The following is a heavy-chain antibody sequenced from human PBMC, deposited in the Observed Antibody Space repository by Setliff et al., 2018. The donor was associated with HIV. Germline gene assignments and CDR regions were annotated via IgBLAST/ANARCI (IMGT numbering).Heavy chain of an antibody. V-gene: IGHV1-69*10. CDR2: IIPILGIA. J-gene: IGHJ3*02. Sequence: ASVKVSCKASGGTFSNYALSWVRQAPGQGLEWMGGIIPILGIANNAQKFQGRVTITADKSTSTAYMELSSLRSEDTAVYYCARGQYDILTGLRRYAFDMWGQGTMVTVSS. D-gene: IGHD3-9*01. CDR1: GGTFSNYA. CDR3: ARGQYDILTGLRRYAFDM.